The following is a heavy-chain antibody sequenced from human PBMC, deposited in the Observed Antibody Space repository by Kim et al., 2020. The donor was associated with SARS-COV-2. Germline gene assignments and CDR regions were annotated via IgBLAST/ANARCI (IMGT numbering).Heavy chain of an antibody. J-gene: IGHJ5*02. D-gene: IGHD1-1*01. Sequence: ASVKVSCKASGYTFTSYDINWVRQATGQGLEWMGWMNPNSGNTGYAQKFQGRVTMTRNTSISTAYMELSSLRSEDTAVYYCARGPLVQLEPGLRFDPWGQGTLVTVSS. V-gene: IGHV1-8*01. CDR1: GYTFTSYD. CDR3: ARGPLVQLEPGLRFDP. CDR2: MNPNSGNT.